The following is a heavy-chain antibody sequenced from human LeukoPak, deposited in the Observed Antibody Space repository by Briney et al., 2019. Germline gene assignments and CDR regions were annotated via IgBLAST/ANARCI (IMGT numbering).Heavy chain of an antibody. CDR3: GRGRYCTNGVCQYLDY. CDR2: ITYIGGST. Sequence: GGSLRLSCAASGFTFSSYPMHWVRLAPGKGLEYVSGITYIGGSTYYANSVKGRFTISRDNSKNTLYLQMGSLRAEDMAVYYCGRGRYCTNGVCQYLDYWGQGTLVTVSS. D-gene: IGHD2-8*01. V-gene: IGHV3-64*01. CDR1: GFTFSSYP. J-gene: IGHJ4*02.